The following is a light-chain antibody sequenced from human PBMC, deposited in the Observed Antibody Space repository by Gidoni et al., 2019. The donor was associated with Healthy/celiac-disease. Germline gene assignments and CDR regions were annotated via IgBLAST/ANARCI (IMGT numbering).Light chain of an antibody. CDR2: DAS. CDR3: QQYDNPPIT. Sequence: DIQMTQSPSSLSASVGDRVTITCQASQDISNYLNWYQQKPGKAPKLLIYDASNLAKGVPSRFSGSGSGTDFTFTISSLQHEDIATYYCQQYDNPPITFGQGTRLEIK. V-gene: IGKV1-33*01. J-gene: IGKJ5*01. CDR1: QDISNY.